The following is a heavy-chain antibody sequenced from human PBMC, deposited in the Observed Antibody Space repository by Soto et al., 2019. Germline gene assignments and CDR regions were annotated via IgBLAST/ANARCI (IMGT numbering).Heavy chain of an antibody. J-gene: IGHJ6*02. CDR1: GGSISSYY. Sequence: SETLSLTCTVSGGSISSYYWSWIRQPPGKGLEWIGYIYYSGSTNYNPSLKSRVSISVDRSQNHFSLKLRSVTAADTAVYYCARTVRVAPMDVWGQGTTVTVSS. D-gene: IGHD2-15*01. V-gene: IGHV4-59*01. CDR2: IYYSGST. CDR3: ARTVRVAPMDV.